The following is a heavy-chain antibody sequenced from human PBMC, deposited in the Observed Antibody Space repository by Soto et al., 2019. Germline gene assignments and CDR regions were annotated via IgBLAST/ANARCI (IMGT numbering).Heavy chain of an antibody. CDR1: GGSFSGYY. J-gene: IGHJ4*02. CDR3: ARGCYDFWSGYFRVDKMYYFDY. V-gene: IGHV4-34*01. D-gene: IGHD3-3*01. CDR2: INHSGST. Sequence: SETLSLTCAVYGGSFSGYYWSWIRQPPGKGLEWIGEINHSGSTNYNPSLKSRVTISVDTSKNQFSLKLSSVTAADTAVYYCARGCYDFWSGYFRVDKMYYFDYWGQGTLVTVSS.